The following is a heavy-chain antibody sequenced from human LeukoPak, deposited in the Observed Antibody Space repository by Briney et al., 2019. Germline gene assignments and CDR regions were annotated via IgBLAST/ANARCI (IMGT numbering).Heavy chain of an antibody. D-gene: IGHD3-10*01. J-gene: IGHJ4*02. Sequence: GGSLRLSCAASGSTFSRYWMSWVRQTPEKGLEWVANIKQDGSEKNYVDSVKGRFTISRDNAKNSLNLQMNSLRAEDTAVYYCASAAGWELGYWGQGTLVTVSS. CDR2: IKQDGSEK. V-gene: IGHV3-7*01. CDR3: ASAAGWELGY. CDR1: GSTFSRYW.